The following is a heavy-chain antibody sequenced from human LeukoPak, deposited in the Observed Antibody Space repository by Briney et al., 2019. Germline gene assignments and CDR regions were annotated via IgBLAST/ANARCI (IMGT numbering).Heavy chain of an antibody. V-gene: IGHV1-18*01. CDR1: AYTFTTYG. D-gene: IGHD1-26*01. Sequence: ASVKVSCKASAYTFTTYGISWVRQAPAQRLEWMGWISAHNGNTNYAQKLQRRVTMTTDTSTSTAYMELRSLRSDDTAVYYCARDIVGATYDAFDIWGQGTMVTVSS. CDR3: ARDIVGATYDAFDI. CDR2: ISAHNGNT. J-gene: IGHJ3*02.